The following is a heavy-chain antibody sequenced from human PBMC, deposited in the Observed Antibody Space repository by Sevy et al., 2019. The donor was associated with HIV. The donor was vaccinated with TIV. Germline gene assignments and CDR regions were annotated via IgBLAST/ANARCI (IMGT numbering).Heavy chain of an antibody. Sequence: GGSLRLSCAASGFAFSTYWMTWVLHAPGKGLEWVANINQEGSQIKYVASVQGRFTISRDNARNSLFLQMTSLRAEDTAIYYCARGSKIVVVPAPFDLWGQGTLLTVSS. J-gene: IGHJ4*02. CDR2: INQEGSQI. D-gene: IGHD2-2*01. CDR3: ARGSKIVVVPAPFDL. V-gene: IGHV3-7*01. CDR1: GFAFSTYW.